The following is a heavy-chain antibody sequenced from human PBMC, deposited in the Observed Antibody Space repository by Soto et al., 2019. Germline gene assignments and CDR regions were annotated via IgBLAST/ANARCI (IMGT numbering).Heavy chain of an antibody. D-gene: IGHD2-15*01. Sequence: NPSETLSLTCTVSGGSISSSYWSWIRQPPGKGLEWLAYIYDDGSANYNPSLKSQATISLDMSKNQFSLKLTSVTAADTAVYYCARDKYCSGGSCRKNWFDPWGQGTLVTVSS. CDR3: ARDKYCSGGSCRKNWFDP. V-gene: IGHV4-59*01. CDR1: GGSISSSY. J-gene: IGHJ5*02. CDR2: IYDDGSA.